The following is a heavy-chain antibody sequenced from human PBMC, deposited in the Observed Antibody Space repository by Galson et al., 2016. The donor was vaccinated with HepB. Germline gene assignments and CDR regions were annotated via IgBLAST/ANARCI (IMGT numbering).Heavy chain of an antibody. D-gene: IGHD1-1*01. CDR1: GFTSGNYV. CDR2: INPEGIGTYP. J-gene: IGHJ4*02. CDR3: ARDLNWKLFDY. V-gene: IGHV3-74*01. Sequence: SLRLSCAVSGFTSGNYVMHWVSQAPGNGLVWLSRINPEGIGTYPLYADYVKGRFTISRHNAKNTLYPDMTSLRADDTGVYYCARDLNWKLFDYWGQGNLVTVSP.